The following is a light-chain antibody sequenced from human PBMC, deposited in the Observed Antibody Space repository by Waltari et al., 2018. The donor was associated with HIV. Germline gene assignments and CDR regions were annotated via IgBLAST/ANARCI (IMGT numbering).Light chain of an antibody. Sequence: QLVLTQSPSASASLGASVKLTCTLSSGHTNYAIAWHQQHPEKGPRYLMTLKRDGSHSKGDGIPDRFSGSSSGAERYLIISGLQSEDEADYYCQTWGTGIQVFGGGTKVTVL. J-gene: IGLJ3*02. CDR2: LKRDGSH. V-gene: IGLV4-69*02. CDR1: SGHTNYA. CDR3: QTWGTGIQV.